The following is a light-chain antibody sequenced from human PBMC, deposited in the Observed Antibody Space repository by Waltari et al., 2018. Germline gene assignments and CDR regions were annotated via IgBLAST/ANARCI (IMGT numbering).Light chain of an antibody. CDR2: SNN. J-gene: IGLJ2*01. V-gene: IGLV1-44*01. CDR1: RSSLKTNP. Sequence: QSALTQPPSASGTPGQRVTISCSASRSSLKTNPVTWYQHLPGTAPKLLIYSNNQRTSGVPGRFSGSKSGTSASLAISGPQSEDEGDYYCAVWDDSLDGLVFGGGTKLTVL. CDR3: AVWDDSLDGLV.